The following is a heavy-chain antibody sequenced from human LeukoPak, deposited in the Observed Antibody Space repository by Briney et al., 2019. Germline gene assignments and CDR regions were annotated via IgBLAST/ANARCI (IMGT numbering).Heavy chain of an antibody. CDR1: GGTFSSYA. V-gene: IGHV1-69*05. D-gene: IGHD5-24*01. CDR2: IIPIFGTA. J-gene: IGHJ4*02. Sequence: ASVKVSCKASGGTFSSYAISWVRQAPGQGLEWMGGIIPIFGTANYAQKFQGRVTITTHESTSTAYMELSSLRSEDTAVYYCASPPEMATIYHLDYWGQGTLVTVSS. CDR3: ASPPEMATIYHLDY.